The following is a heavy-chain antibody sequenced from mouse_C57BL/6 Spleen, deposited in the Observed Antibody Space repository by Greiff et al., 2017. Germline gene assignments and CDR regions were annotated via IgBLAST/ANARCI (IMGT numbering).Heavy chain of an antibody. CDR1: GYTFTRYW. J-gene: IGHJ2*01. CDR2: IDPSDSYT. Sequence: QVQLQQPGAELVRPGTSVKLSCKASGYTFTRYWMHWVKQRPGQGLEWIGVIDPSDSYTNYNQKFKGKATLTIDTSSSTAYMQLSSLTSEDSAVYYCARWESYFDYWGQGTTLTVSS. D-gene: IGHD4-1*01. CDR3: ARWESYFDY. V-gene: IGHV1-59*01.